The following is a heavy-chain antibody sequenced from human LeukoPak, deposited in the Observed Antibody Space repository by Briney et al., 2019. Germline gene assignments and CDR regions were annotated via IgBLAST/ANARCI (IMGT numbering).Heavy chain of an antibody. V-gene: IGHV4-39*07. Sequence: SETLSLTCTVSGGSISSSSYYWGWIRQPPGKGLEWIGSIYYSGSTYYNPSLKSRVTISVDTSKNQFSLKLSSVTAADTAVYYCARDKGGMDVWGQGTTVTVS. CDR2: IYYSGST. CDR1: GGSISSSSYY. J-gene: IGHJ6*02. CDR3: ARDKGGMDV.